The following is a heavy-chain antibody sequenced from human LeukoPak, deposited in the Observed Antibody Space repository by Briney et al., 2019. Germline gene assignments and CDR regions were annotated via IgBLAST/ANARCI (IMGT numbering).Heavy chain of an antibody. J-gene: IGHJ4*02. Sequence: SETLSLTCTVSGGSISFYYWSWIRQPPGKGLEWIGYIYYSGSTNYNPSLKSRVTISVDTSKNQFSLKLSSVTAADTAVYYCARGALANLYYFDYWGQGTLVTVSS. CDR1: GGSISFYY. D-gene: IGHD3-3*02. V-gene: IGHV4-59*12. CDR3: ARGALANLYYFDY. CDR2: IYYSGST.